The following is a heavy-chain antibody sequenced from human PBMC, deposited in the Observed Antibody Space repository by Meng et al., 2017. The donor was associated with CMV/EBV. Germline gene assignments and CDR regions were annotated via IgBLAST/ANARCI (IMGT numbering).Heavy chain of an antibody. CDR3: ARVRFALWFGDRLPYGMDV. D-gene: IGHD3-10*01. Sequence: GSLRLSCTVSGGSISSYYWSWIRQPPGKGLEWIGYIYYSGSTNYNPSLKSRVTISVDTSKNQFSLKLISVTAADTAVYYCARVRFALWFGDRLPYGMDVWGQGTTVTVSS. CDR2: IYYSGST. CDR1: GGSISSYY. V-gene: IGHV4-59*01. J-gene: IGHJ6*02.